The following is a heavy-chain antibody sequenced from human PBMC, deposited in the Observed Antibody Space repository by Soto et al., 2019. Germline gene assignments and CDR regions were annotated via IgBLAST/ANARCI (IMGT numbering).Heavy chain of an antibody. Sequence: GESLKISCKGSGYSFTSYWIGWVRQMPGKGLEWMGIIYPGDSDTRYSPSFQGQVTISADKSISTAYLQWSSLKASDTAMYYCARQYSSTSCHSYYYGMDVWGQGTTVTVSS. V-gene: IGHV5-51*01. CDR1: GYSFTSYW. CDR2: IYPGDSDT. J-gene: IGHJ6*02. D-gene: IGHD2-2*01. CDR3: ARQYSSTSCHSYYYGMDV.